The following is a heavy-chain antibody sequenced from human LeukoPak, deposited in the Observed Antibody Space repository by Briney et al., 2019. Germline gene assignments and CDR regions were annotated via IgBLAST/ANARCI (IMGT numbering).Heavy chain of an antibody. CDR3: ATDRVRKEYYDSSGYLYYFDY. Sequence: RASVKVSCKVSGYTLTELSIHWVRQAPGKGLEWMGGFDPEGGETIYAQKFQGRVTMTEDTSTDTAYMELSSLRSEDTAVYYCATDRVRKEYYDSSGYLYYFDYWGQGTLVTVSS. D-gene: IGHD3-22*01. CDR2: FDPEGGET. V-gene: IGHV1-24*01. CDR1: GYTLTELS. J-gene: IGHJ4*02.